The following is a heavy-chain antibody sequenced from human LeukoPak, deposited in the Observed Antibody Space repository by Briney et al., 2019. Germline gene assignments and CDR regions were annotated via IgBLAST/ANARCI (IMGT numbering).Heavy chain of an antibody. CDR1: GFTLSRYG. V-gene: IGHV3-30*18. CDR2: ISYDGSDK. CDR3: AKDGLSGSAQRYYFDY. D-gene: IGHD3-22*01. Sequence: GRSLRLSCAASGFTLSRYGMHWVRQAPGKWMGWVASISYDGSDKMYGDSMKGRFTISRDNSQNSLYLQMNSLRAEDTAVYYRAKDGLSGSAQRYYFDYWGQGTLVTVSS. J-gene: IGHJ4*02.